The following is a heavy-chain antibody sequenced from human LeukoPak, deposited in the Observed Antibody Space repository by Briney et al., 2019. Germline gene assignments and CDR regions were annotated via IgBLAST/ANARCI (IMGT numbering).Heavy chain of an antibody. CDR2: ISSSGSTI. V-gene: IGHV3-11*01. Sequence: GGSLRLSCAASGFTLSDYYMSWIRQAPGKGLEWVSYISSSGSTIYYADSVKGRFTISRDNAKNSLYLQMNSLRAEDTAVYYCARHRKWLRSPMDVWGQGTTVTVSS. J-gene: IGHJ6*02. CDR1: GFTLSDYY. CDR3: ARHRKWLRSPMDV. D-gene: IGHD5-12*01.